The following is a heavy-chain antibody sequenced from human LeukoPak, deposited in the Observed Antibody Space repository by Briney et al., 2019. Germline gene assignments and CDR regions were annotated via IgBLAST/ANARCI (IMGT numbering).Heavy chain of an antibody. CDR3: ARLHRLSIAVAGRRRGGDDY. Sequence: PSETLSLTCTVSGGSISSSSYSWGWIRQPPGKGLEWIGSIYYSGSTYYNPSLKSRVTISVDTSKNQFSLKLSSVTAADTAVYYCARLHRLSIAVAGRRRGGDDYWGQGTLVTVSS. CDR1: GGSISSSSYS. V-gene: IGHV4-39*01. J-gene: IGHJ4*02. CDR2: IYYSGST. D-gene: IGHD6-19*01.